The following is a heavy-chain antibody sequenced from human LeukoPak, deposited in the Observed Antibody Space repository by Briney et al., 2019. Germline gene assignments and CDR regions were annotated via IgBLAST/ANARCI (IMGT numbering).Heavy chain of an antibody. CDR1: GFTFSSYG. Sequence: GRSLRLSCAASGFTFSSYGMRWVRQPQGEGLEWVAVISYDGSKKSSAESVKGRFTISRDNSKNTLYLQMNSLRGEDTAVYYCARDTAQSLSLYGVVDFWGQGTLVTVSS. D-gene: IGHD3-10*01. CDR2: ISYDGSKK. J-gene: IGHJ4*02. CDR3: ARDTAQSLSLYGVVDF. V-gene: IGHV3-30*03.